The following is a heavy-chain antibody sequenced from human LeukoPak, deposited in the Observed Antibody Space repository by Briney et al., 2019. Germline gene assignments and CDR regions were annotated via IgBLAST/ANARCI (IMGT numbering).Heavy chain of an antibody. Sequence: ASVKVSCKASGYTVTGYYLHWVRQAPGQGLEWLGRINPDTGGTNYAQKFQGRVTVTRETSISTAYMEMRRLQSDATAVYYCARDLRDSNYMDVWGKGTTVTVSS. J-gene: IGHJ6*03. CDR2: INPDTGGT. CDR1: GYTVTGYY. D-gene: IGHD5-24*01. V-gene: IGHV1-2*02. CDR3: ARDLRDSNYMDV.